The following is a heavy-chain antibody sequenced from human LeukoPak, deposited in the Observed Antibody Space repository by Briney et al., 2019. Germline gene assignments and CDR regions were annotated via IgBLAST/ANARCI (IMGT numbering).Heavy chain of an antibody. V-gene: IGHV1-69*04. J-gene: IGHJ6*02. D-gene: IGHD3-9*01. CDR1: GGTFSSYA. Sequence: SVKVSCKASGGTFSSYAISWVRQAPGQGLEWMGRIIPILGIANYAQKFQGRVTITADKSTSTAYMVLSSLRSEDTAVYYCARVFSSYYDILTGAYYYGMDVWGQGTTVTVSS. CDR3: ARVFSSYYDILTGAYYYGMDV. CDR2: IIPILGIA.